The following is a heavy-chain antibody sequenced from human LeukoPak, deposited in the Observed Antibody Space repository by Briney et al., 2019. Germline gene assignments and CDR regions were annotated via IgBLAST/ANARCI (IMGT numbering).Heavy chain of an antibody. V-gene: IGHV3-23*01. Sequence: PGGSLRLSCAASGFTFSSYAMSWVRQAPGKGLEWVSAISGSGGSTYYADSVKGRFTISRDNSKNTLYLQMNSLRAEDTAVYYCAKVPISSSTKDVEYYFDYWGQGTLVTVSS. CDR3: AKVPISSSTKDVEYYFDY. CDR2: ISGSGGST. J-gene: IGHJ4*02. D-gene: IGHD6-6*01. CDR1: GFTFSSYA.